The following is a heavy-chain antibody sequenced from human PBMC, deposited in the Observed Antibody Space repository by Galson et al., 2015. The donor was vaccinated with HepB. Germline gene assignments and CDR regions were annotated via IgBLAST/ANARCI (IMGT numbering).Heavy chain of an antibody. CDR1: GYSFTSYW. D-gene: IGHD2-15*01. V-gene: IGHV5-10-1*01. Sequence: QSGAEVKKPGESLRISCKGSGYSFTSYWISWVRQMPGKGLEWMGRIDPSDSYTNYSPSFQGHVTISADKSISTAYLQWSSLKASDTAMYYCARLRGYCSGGSRSEYYYYGMDVWGQGTTVTVSS. J-gene: IGHJ6*02. CDR3: ARLRGYCSGGSRSEYYYYGMDV. CDR2: IDPSDSYT.